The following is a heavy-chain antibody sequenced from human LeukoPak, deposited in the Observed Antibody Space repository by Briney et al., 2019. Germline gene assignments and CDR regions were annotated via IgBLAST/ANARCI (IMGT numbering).Heavy chain of an antibody. CDR1: GYTFTGYY. CDR3: ARSSSGWYSWFDP. Sequence: ASVKVSCKASGYTFTGYYMHWVRQAPGQGLEWMGWINPNSGGTNYAQKFQGRVTMTRDTSISTAYMEPTRLRSDDTAVYYCARSSSGWYSWFDPWGQGTLVTVSS. V-gene: IGHV1-2*02. CDR2: INPNSGGT. J-gene: IGHJ5*02. D-gene: IGHD6-19*01.